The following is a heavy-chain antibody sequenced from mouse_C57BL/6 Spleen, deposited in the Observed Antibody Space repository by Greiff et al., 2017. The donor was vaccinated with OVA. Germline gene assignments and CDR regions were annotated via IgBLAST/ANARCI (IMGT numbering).Heavy chain of an antibody. CDR1: GYTFTDYE. V-gene: IGHV1-15*01. CDR2: IDPETGGT. CDR3: TRKLAYYFDY. J-gene: IGHJ2*01. D-gene: IGHD4-1*01. Sequence: VKLMESGAELVRPGASVTLSCKASGYTFTDYEMHWVKQTPVHGLEWIGAIDPETGGTAYNQKFKGKAILTADKSSSTAYMELRSLTSEDSAVYYCTRKLAYYFDYWGQGTTLTVSS.